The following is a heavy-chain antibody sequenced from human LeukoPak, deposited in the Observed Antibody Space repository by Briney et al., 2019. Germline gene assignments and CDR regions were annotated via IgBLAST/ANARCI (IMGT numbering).Heavy chain of an antibody. V-gene: IGHV3-23*01. Sequence: GGSLRLSCAASGFTFSSYAMSWVRQAPGKGLEWVSAISGSGGSTYYADSVKGRFTISRDNSKNTLYLQMNRLRAEDTAVYYCAKVGSSGYYEPFDYWGQGTLVTVSS. J-gene: IGHJ4*02. CDR1: GFTFSSYA. D-gene: IGHD3-22*01. CDR2: ISGSGGST. CDR3: AKVGSSGYYEPFDY.